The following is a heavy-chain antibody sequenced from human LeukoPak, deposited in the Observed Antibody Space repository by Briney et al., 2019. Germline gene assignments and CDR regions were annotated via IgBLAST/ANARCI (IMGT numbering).Heavy chain of an antibody. Sequence: GGSLRLSCAASGFTVSSNYMSWVRQAPGKGLEWVSVIYSGGSTYYADSVKGRFTISRDNSKNTLYLQMNSLTAEDTALYYCAREESIAARPLGYWGQGALVTVSS. J-gene: IGHJ4*02. CDR3: AREESIAARPLGY. CDR1: GFTVSSNY. V-gene: IGHV3-53*01. D-gene: IGHD6-6*01. CDR2: IYSGGST.